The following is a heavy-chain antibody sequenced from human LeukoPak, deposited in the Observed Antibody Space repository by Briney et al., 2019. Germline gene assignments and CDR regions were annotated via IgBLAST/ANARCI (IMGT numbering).Heavy chain of an antibody. CDR1: GFTFRDYP. V-gene: IGHV3-21*06. CDR2: ITGSSSSM. D-gene: IGHD1-26*01. CDR3: GVAASSVSDFDS. Sequence: GGSLRLSCAASGFTFRDYPLNWVRQAPGKGLEWLSSITGSSSSMFYADSVRGRFTISRDNAKNSLYLQMDSLRVDDTAIYYCGVAASSVSDFDSWGQGTLVTVSS. J-gene: IGHJ4*02.